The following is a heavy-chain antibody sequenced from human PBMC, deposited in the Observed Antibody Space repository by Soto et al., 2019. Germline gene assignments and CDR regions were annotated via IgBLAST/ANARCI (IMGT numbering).Heavy chain of an antibody. CDR1: GFTFSTYA. CDR2: ISYDGSNK. CDR3: ARDHGYGSLDY. V-gene: IGHV3-30-3*01. J-gene: IGHJ4*02. D-gene: IGHD5-12*01. Sequence: QVQLVESGGGVVQPGRSLRLSCAASGFTFSTYAMHWVRQAPGKGLEWVAVISYDGSNKYYADSVKGRFTISRDNSKNTLDLQMNSLRAEDTAVYYCARDHGYGSLDYWGQGTLVTVSS.